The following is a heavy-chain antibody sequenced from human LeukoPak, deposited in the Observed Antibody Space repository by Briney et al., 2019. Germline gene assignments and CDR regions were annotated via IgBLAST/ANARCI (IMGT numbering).Heavy chain of an antibody. D-gene: IGHD6-19*01. V-gene: IGHV4-31*03. CDR1: GGSISSGGYY. CDR3: ARGFEQWLVAGGFDP. Sequence: SETLSLTCTVSGGSISSGGYYCRSIRQHPGKGLEWIGSIYDSGSTYYNTSLKSRVTISVDTSKNQFSLKLSSVTAADTAVYYCARGFEQWLVAGGFDPWGQGTLVTVSS. CDR2: IYDSGST. J-gene: IGHJ5*02.